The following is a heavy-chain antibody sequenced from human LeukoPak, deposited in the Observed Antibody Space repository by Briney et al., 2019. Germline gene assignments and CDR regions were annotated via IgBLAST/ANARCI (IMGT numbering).Heavy chain of an antibody. Sequence: PSETLSLTCAVYGGSFSGYYWSWIRQPPGKGLEWIGEINHSGSTNYNPSLKSRVTISVDTSKNQFSLKLSSVTAADTAVYYCARSTYYYDSSGRKSPANAFDIWGQGTMVTVSS. D-gene: IGHD3-22*01. V-gene: IGHV4-34*01. CDR2: INHSGST. J-gene: IGHJ3*02. CDR3: ARSTYYYDSSGRKSPANAFDI. CDR1: GGSFSGYY.